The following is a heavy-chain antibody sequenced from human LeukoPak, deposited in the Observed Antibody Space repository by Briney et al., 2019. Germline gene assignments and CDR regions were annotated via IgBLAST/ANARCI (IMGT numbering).Heavy chain of an antibody. CDR2: IWYDGSNK. D-gene: IGHD4-11*01. J-gene: IGHJ4*02. CDR1: GFTISSYG. CDR3: ARDTPYDYSNAYSDY. Sequence: PGGSLRLSCAASGFTISSYGMHWVRQAPGKGLEWVAVIWYDGSNKYYADSVKGRFTISRDNSKNTLYLQMNSLRAEDTAVYYCARDTPYDYSNAYSDYWGQGTLVTVSS. V-gene: IGHV3-33*01.